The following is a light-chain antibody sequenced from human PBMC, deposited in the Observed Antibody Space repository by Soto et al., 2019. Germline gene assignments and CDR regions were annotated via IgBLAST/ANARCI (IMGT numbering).Light chain of an antibody. CDR3: SSYAGSNIHYV. CDR1: SSNIGNNY. Sequence: QSVLTQPPSVSAAPGQKVTISCSGSSSNIGNNYVSWYQSLPGTAPKLLIYDNNERPSGIPDRFSGSKSGNTASLTVSGLQADDEADYYCSSYAGSNIHYVFGTGTKVTVL. V-gene: IGLV1-51*01. J-gene: IGLJ1*01. CDR2: DNN.